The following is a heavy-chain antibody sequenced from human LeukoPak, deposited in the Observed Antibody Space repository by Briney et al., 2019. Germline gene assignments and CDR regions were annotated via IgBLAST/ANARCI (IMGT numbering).Heavy chain of an antibody. CDR3: ARSHSPAYYAPFDY. CDR2: IIPVFGTP. CDR1: GGTFSNYV. J-gene: IGHJ4*02. V-gene: IGHV1-69*05. D-gene: IGHD3-22*01. Sequence: PVKVSCKVSGGTFSNYVISWVRQAPGQGLEWMGGIIPVFGTPNYAQKFRDRVTITTDESTSTAHIEMSTLRSEDTAVYYCARSHSPAYYAPFDYWGQGTLVAVSA.